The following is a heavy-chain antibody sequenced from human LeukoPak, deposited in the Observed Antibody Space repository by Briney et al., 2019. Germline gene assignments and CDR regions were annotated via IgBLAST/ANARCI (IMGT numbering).Heavy chain of an antibody. CDR3: ARHRYRSGSDWFDP. CDR1: GGSISSSSYY. Sequence: SETLSLTCTVSGGSISSSSYYWGWIRQPPGKGLEWIGSMYYSGTTYYNPSLKSRVTISVDTSKNQFSLKLSSVTAADTAVYYCARHRYRSGSDWFDPWGQGTLVTVSS. V-gene: IGHV4-39*01. D-gene: IGHD1-26*01. CDR2: MYYSGTT. J-gene: IGHJ5*02.